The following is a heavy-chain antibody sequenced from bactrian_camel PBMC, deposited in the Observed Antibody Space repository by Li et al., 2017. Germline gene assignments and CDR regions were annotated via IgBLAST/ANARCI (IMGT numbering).Heavy chain of an antibody. V-gene: IGHV3S40*01. CDR1: GITFSRHD. CDR2: ITSLPSLFRAA. CDR3: AADSGEWCFNVEQYGY. D-gene: IGHD2*01. J-gene: IGHJ4*01. Sequence: VQLVESGGGLVQPGGSLRLSCVASGITFSRHDMSWVRQAPGKEVEWVAGITSLPSLFRAASYADSVKGRFAISADNAENTVYLQMNSLKPEDTAMYYCAADSGEWCFNVEQYGYGGQGTQVTVS.